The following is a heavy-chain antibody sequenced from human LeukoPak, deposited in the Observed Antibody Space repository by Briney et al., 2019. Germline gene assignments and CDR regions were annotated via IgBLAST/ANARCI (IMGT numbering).Heavy chain of an antibody. Sequence: PSETLSLTCAVYGGSLNNYYWSWIRQPPGKGLEWIGEINHSGSTKYNPSLKSRVTISIDTSKNHFSVKLSSVTAADTAVYYCARHAVAGPWDAFDIWGQGTMVTVSS. V-gene: IGHV4-34*01. CDR3: ARHAVAGPWDAFDI. J-gene: IGHJ3*02. CDR2: INHSGST. D-gene: IGHD6-19*01. CDR1: GGSLNNYY.